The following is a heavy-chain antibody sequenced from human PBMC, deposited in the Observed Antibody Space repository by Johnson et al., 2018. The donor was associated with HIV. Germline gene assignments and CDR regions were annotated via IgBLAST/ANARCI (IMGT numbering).Heavy chain of an antibody. CDR3: AKVLGEMATFDALDI. D-gene: IGHD5-24*01. CDR2: IWFDGSNK. V-gene: IGHV3-33*06. J-gene: IGHJ3*02. Sequence: QVQLVESGGGVVQPGRSLRLSCAASGFTFSNYGMHWVRQAPGKGLEWVAVIWFDGSNKYYADSVKGRFTISRDNSKNTLYLQMNSLRAEETAVYYCAKVLGEMATFDALDIWGQGAMVTVSS. CDR1: GFTFSNYG.